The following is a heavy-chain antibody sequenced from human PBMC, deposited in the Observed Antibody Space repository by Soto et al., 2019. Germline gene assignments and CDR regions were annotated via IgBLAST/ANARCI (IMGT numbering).Heavy chain of an antibody. CDR2: ISIYYSYA. D-gene: IGHD5-18*01. V-gene: IGHV1-18*01. J-gene: IGHJ5*01. CDR1: GYPFSNYG. CDR3: AKNNTNRIDS. Sequence: QVQLVQSGAELRKPGASVKVSCKTSGYPFSNYGITWVRQAPGQGLDWMGWISIYYSYAHSAQKFQGRVIMTTESSTSTAFLEVRDLTYDDTAVYYCAKNNTNRIDSWGQGTLVTVSS.